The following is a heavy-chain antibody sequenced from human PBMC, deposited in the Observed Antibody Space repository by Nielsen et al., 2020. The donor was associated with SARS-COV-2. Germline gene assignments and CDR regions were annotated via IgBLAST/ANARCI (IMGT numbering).Heavy chain of an antibody. J-gene: IGHJ4*02. V-gene: IGHV3-7*05. Sequence: GGSLRLSCAASGLIFSSSWMVWVRQAPGKVLEWVATINEDGSVVNYVDSVKGRFTISRDNAGKSLYLQMNSLRAEDTAVYYCARDAAYSRFDYWGQGTLVTVSS. CDR3: ARDAAYSRFDY. CDR1: GLIFSSSW. D-gene: IGHD4-11*01. CDR2: INEDGSVV.